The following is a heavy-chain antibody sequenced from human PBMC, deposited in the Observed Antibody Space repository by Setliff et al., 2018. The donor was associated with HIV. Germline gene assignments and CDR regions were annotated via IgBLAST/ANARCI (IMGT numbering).Heavy chain of an antibody. CDR3: ASGRKKNYDLFTGYYRILGVDFDY. V-gene: IGHV5-51*01. J-gene: IGHJ4*02. D-gene: IGHD3-9*01. Sequence: GESLKISCKGSGYSFSSYWIGWVRQMPGKGLEWMGIISPDDSDSRYSPYFQGQVTISADKSISTAYLQWSSLKASDTAMYYCASGRKKNYDLFTGYYRILGVDFDYWGQGTLVTVSS. CDR2: ISPDDSDS. CDR1: GYSFSSYW.